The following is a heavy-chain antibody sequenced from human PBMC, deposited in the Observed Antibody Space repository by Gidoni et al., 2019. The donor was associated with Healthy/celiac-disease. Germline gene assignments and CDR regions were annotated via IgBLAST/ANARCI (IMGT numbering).Heavy chain of an antibody. Sequence: QVQLQESGPGLVKPSGTLSLTCAVSGGSISSSNRWSWVRQPPGKGLEWIGEIYHSGSTNYNPNYNPALKSRVTISADKSKNQFSLKLSSVTAADTAVYYWATRGWGAYCFDYWGQGTLVTVSS. CDR1: GGSISSSNR. J-gene: IGHJ4*02. CDR3: ATRGWGAYCFDY. V-gene: IGHV4-4*02. CDR2: IYHSGSTNYNP. D-gene: IGHD3-16*01.